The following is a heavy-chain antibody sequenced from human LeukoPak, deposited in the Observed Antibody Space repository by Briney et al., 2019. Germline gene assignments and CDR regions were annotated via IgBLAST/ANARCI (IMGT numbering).Heavy chain of an antibody. V-gene: IGHV3-21*01. CDR2: ISSSSSYI. CDR1: GFTFSSYS. CDR3: ARDGAYYDFWSGYYTSHWFDP. D-gene: IGHD3-3*01. J-gene: IGHJ5*02. Sequence: GGFLRLSCAASGFTFSSYSMNWVRQAPGKGLEWVSSISSSSSYIYYADSVKGRFTISRDNAKNSLYLQMNSLRAEDTAVYYCARDGAYYDFWSGYYTSHWFDPWGQGTLVTVSS.